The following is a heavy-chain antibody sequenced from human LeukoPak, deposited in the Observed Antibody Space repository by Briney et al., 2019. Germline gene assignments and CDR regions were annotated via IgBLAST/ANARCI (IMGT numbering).Heavy chain of an antibody. CDR1: GFTFSSYG. D-gene: IGHD6-13*01. CDR3: AKEYSSSWYPGMDV. V-gene: IGHV3-30*18. Sequence: GRSLRLSCPASGFTFSSYGMHWVRQAPGKGLEWVAVISYDGSNKYYADSVKGRFTISRDNSKNTLYLQMNSLRAEDTAVYYCAKEYSSSWYPGMDVWGQGTTVTVSS. J-gene: IGHJ6*02. CDR2: ISYDGSNK.